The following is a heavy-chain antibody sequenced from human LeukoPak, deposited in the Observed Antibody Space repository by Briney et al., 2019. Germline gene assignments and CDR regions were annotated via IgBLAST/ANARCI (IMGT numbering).Heavy chain of an antibody. Sequence: SETLSLTCTVSGGSISSYYGSCLRQSPGTGVEWIGSIYTSGSTNYNPSLKSRVTISVDTSKIQFSLKLSSVTAADTAVYYCARGTSGWYDYWGQGTLVTVSS. CDR1: GGSISSYY. D-gene: IGHD6-19*01. V-gene: IGHV4-4*09. J-gene: IGHJ4*02. CDR2: IYTSGST. CDR3: ARGTSGWYDY.